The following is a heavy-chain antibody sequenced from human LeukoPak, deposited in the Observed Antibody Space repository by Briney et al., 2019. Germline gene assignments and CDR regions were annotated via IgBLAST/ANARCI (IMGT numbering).Heavy chain of an antibody. D-gene: IGHD1-26*01. CDR3: AREVGVDNYYYMDV. Sequence: PGGSLRLSCAASGFTFSSCAMHWVRQAPGKGLEYVSAVSSNGGSTYYANSVKGRFTISRDNSKNTLYLQMGSLRAEDMAVYYCAREVGVDNYYYMDVWGKGTTVTVSS. CDR2: VSSNGGST. V-gene: IGHV3-64*01. CDR1: GFTFSSCA. J-gene: IGHJ6*03.